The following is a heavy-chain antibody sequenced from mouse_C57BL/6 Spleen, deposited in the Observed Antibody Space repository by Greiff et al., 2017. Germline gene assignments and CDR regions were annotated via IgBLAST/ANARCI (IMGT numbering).Heavy chain of an antibody. CDR1: GYSFTSYY. CDR2: IYPGSGNT. J-gene: IGHJ2*01. CDR3: TTGGSRHFDY. D-gene: IGHD1-1*01. Sequence: VQLQQSGPELVKPGASVKISCKASGYSFTSYYIHWVKQRPGQGLEWIGWIYPGSGNTKYNEKFKGKATLTADTSSNTAYLQLSSLTSEDTAVYYCTTGGSRHFDYWGQGTTLTVSS. V-gene: IGHV1-66*01.